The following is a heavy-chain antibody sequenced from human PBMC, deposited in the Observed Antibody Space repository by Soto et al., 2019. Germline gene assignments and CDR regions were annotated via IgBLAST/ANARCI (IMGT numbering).Heavy chain of an antibody. J-gene: IGHJ4*02. Sequence: QVQLVESGGGVVQPGRSLRLSCAASGFTFSNGMHWVRQAPGKGLEWVTVISYDGNVAYYADSVKGRFTISRDNSKNTRYLQMNSLRTEDTAMYYCAKEGPITNWYFDYWGQGTLVTVSS. CDR3: AKEGPITNWYFDY. CDR1: GFTFSNG. D-gene: IGHD1-1*01. V-gene: IGHV3-30*18. CDR2: ISYDGNVA.